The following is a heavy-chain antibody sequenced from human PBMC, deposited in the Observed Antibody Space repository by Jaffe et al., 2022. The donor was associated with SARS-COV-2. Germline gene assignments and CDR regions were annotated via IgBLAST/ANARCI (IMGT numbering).Heavy chain of an antibody. CDR1: GFTFSSYA. CDR3: AKTLRYCSSTTSCPKYDAFDV. CDR2: ISGTGGIT. Sequence: EVRLLESGGGLVHPGGSLRLSCAASGFTFSSYAMNWVRQAPGKGLEWVSTISGTGGITYYADSVKGRFTISKDNSKNTLYLQMNSLRAEDTAVYYCAKTLRYCSSTTSCPKYDAFDVWGQGTMVTVSS. V-gene: IGHV3-23*01. J-gene: IGHJ3*01. D-gene: IGHD2-2*01.